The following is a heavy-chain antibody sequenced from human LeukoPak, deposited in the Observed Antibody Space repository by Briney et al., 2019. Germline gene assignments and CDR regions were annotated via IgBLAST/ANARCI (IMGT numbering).Heavy chain of an antibody. CDR2: ISYDGSNK. V-gene: IGHV3-30*04. J-gene: IGHJ4*02. D-gene: IGHD3-9*01. Sequence: GRSLRLSCAASGFTFSSYAMRWVRQAPGKGLEWVAAISYDGSNKYYADSVKGRFTISRDNSKNTLYLQMNSLRAEDSAVYYCAREDDILTGPFDYWGQGTLVTVSS. CDR3: AREDDILTGPFDY. CDR1: GFTFSSYA.